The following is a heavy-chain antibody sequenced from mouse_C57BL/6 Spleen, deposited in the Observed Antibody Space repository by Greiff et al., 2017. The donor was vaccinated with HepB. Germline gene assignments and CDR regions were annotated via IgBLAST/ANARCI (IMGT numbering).Heavy chain of an antibody. CDR1: GFSLTRYG. CDR2: IWSDGST. Sequence: VMLVESGPGLVAPSQSLSITCTVSGFSLTRYGVHWVRQPPGKGLEWLVVIWSDGSTNYNSALKSRLSISKDNSKSQVFLKMNNLQTDDTAMYDCARHAGVRWSMDYWGQGTSVTVSS. CDR3: ARHAGVRWSMDY. D-gene: IGHD5-1*01. J-gene: IGHJ4*01. V-gene: IGHV2-6-1*01.